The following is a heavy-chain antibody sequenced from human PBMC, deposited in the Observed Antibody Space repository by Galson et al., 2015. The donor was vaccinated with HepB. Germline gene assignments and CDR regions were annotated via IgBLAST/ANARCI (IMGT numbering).Heavy chain of an antibody. CDR3: ARGESVGIIGY. Sequence: ETLSLTCAVYGGSFSGYYWSWIRQPPGKGLEWIGEINHSGSTNYNPSLKSRVTISVDTSKNQFSLKLSSVTAADTAVYYCARGESVGIIGYWGQGTLVTVSS. V-gene: IGHV4-34*01. J-gene: IGHJ4*02. CDR2: INHSGST. CDR1: GGSFSGYY. D-gene: IGHD1-26*01.